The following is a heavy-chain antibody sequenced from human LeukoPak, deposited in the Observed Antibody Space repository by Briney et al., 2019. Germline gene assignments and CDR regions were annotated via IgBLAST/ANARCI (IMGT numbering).Heavy chain of an antibody. J-gene: IGHJ6*02. V-gene: IGHV3-48*03. CDR1: GLTFSSYA. CDR2: ISSSGSTI. D-gene: IGHD2-21*02. CDR3: ARVAYCGGDCHYYGMDV. Sequence: PGGSLRLSCVASGLTFSSYAMTWVRQAPGKGLEWVSYISSSGSTIYYADSVKGRFTISRDNAKNSLYLQMNSLRAEDTAVYYCARVAYCGGDCHYYGMDVWGQGTTVTVSS.